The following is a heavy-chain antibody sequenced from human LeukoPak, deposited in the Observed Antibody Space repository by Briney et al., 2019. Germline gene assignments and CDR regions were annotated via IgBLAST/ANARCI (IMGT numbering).Heavy chain of an antibody. CDR3: ARDGASFYFDS. D-gene: IGHD3-16*01. J-gene: IGHJ4*02. CDR1: GFTFSDYY. V-gene: IGHV3-11*01. Sequence: GGSLRLSCAASGFTFSDYYMNWIRQAPGKGLEWVSCISSSSNNIYYADSVKGRFTISRDNADNSLYLQMNSLRAEDTAVYYCARDGASFYFDSWGQGTLVTVSS. CDR2: ISSSSNNI.